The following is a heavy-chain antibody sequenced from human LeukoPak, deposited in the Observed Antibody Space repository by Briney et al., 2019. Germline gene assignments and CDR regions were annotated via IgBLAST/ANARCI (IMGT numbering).Heavy chain of an antibody. CDR1: GFTFSNAW. V-gene: IGHV3-15*01. D-gene: IGHD3-10*01. CDR2: IKSKTDGGTT. Sequence: GGSLRLSCAASGFTFSNAWMSWVRQAPGKGLEWVGRIKSKTDGGTTDYAAPVKGRFTISRDDSKNTLYLQMNSLKTEDTAVYYCTTDWVQDYYGSGSHYRRDYWGQGTLVTVSS. CDR3: TTDWVQDYYGSGSHYRRDY. J-gene: IGHJ4*02.